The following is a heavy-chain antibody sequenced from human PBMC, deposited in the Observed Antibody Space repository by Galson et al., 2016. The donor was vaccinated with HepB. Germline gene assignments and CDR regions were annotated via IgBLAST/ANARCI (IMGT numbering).Heavy chain of an antibody. D-gene: IGHD1-7*01. CDR2: LYYSGSA. J-gene: IGHJ3*02. CDR1: GASISNYY. V-gene: IGHV4-59*01. Sequence: LTCIVSGASISNYYWSWIRQPPGKGLELIGYLYYSGSANYNPSLKSRVTISDDTSKNQFSLRLKSVTAADTAVYYCARTGNWNSAPSHAFDIWGQGTMVTVSS. CDR3: ARTGNWNSAPSHAFDI.